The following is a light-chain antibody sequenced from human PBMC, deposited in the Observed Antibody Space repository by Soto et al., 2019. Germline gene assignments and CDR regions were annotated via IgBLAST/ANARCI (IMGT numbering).Light chain of an antibody. CDR2: VAS. CDR1: HGISNY. Sequence: IQMTQSPSSLSASVGDRVTLTCRASHGISNYLNWFQHKPGKAPRRLISVASTLQSGVPSRFSGSGSGTEFTLTISGLQPEDFATYYCLQYSAYPYTFGQGTKLEIK. V-gene: IGKV1-17*01. J-gene: IGKJ2*01. CDR3: LQYSAYPYT.